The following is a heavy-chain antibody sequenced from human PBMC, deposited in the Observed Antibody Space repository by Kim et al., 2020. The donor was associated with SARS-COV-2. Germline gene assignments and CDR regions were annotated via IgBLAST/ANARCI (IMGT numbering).Heavy chain of an antibody. Sequence: ASVKVSCKASGYTFTSYGISWVRQAPGQGLEWMGWISAYNGNTNYAQKLQGRVTMTTDTSTSTAYMELRSLRSDDTAVYYCARDAAKYILTGYYHDYWGQGTLVTVSS. CDR2: ISAYNGNT. V-gene: IGHV1-18*01. J-gene: IGHJ4*02. CDR3: ARDAAKYILTGYYHDY. D-gene: IGHD3-9*01. CDR1: GYTFTSYG.